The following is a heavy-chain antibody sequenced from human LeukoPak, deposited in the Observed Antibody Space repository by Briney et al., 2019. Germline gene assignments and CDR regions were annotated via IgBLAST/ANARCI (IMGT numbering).Heavy chain of an antibody. V-gene: IGHV3-7*01. CDR3: AREFMTQTYYFDY. CDR1: GFTFSSYW. Sequence: PGGSLRLSCAASGFTFSSYWMSWVRQAPGKGLEWVANIKQDGSEKYYVDSVKGRFTISRDNAKNSLYLQMNSLRAEDTAVYYCAREFMTQTYYFDYWGQGTLVTVSS. CDR2: IKQDGSEK. J-gene: IGHJ4*02.